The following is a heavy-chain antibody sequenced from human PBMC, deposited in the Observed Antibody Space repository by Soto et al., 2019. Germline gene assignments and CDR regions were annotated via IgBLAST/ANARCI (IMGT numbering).Heavy chain of an antibody. CDR2: IWYDGSKR. D-gene: IGHD5-18*01. CDR3: AGEGRYTAMFSGRDY. CDR1: GFTFSDDA. Sequence: QVQLVESGGGVVQPGRSLRLSCATSGFTFSDDAMHWVRQAPGKGLEWVAVIWYDGSKRHYADSVKGRFTISRDNSKNALYLQMDSLTAEDTATYLGAGEGRYTAMFSGRDYWGHGTLVTVSS. J-gene: IGHJ4*01. V-gene: IGHV3-33*01.